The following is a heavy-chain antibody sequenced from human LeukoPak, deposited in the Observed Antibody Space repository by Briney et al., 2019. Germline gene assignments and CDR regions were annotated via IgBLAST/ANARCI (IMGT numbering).Heavy chain of an antibody. CDR1: GYTFTGYY. V-gene: IGHV1-2*02. CDR2: INPNSGGT. D-gene: IGHD2-2*01. Sequence: GASVKVSCKASGYTFTGYYMHWVRQAPGQGLEWMGWINPNSGGTNYAQKFQGRVTMTRDTSISTAYMELSRLRSDDTAVYYCARWGYYCSCLFQSFDYWGQGTLVTVSS. J-gene: IGHJ4*02. CDR3: ARWGYYCSCLFQSFDY.